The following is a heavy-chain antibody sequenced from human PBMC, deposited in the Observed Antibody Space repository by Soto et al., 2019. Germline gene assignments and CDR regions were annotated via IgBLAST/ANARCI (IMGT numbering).Heavy chain of an antibody. J-gene: IGHJ4*02. CDR1: GNSISTTNW. V-gene: IGHV4-4*02. Sequence: QVELQESGPGLVKPSGTLSLTCVVSGNSISTTNWWSWVRQSPGKGLEWIGEIYHIGSTNYNPSLKSRVTISVDKSKNQFSLKLSSVTAADTAVYYCARDVGYHYDGSPSGQFDFWGQGTLVNVSS. CDR2: IYHIGST. CDR3: ARDVGYHYDGSPSGQFDF. D-gene: IGHD3-22*01.